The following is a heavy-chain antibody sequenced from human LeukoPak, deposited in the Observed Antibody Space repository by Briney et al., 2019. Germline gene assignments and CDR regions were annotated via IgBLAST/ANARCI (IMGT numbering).Heavy chain of an antibody. V-gene: IGHV4-30-4*01. CDR1: GGSISSGDYY. CDR3: ARGVGYDFWSGYRVYFDN. Sequence: PSETLSLTCTVSGGSISSGDYYWSWIRQPPGKGLEWIGYIYYSGSTYYNPSLKSRVTISVDTSKNQFSLKLSSVTAADTAVYYCARGVGYDFWSGYRVYFDNWGQGTLVTVSS. D-gene: IGHD3-3*01. J-gene: IGHJ4*02. CDR2: IYYSGST.